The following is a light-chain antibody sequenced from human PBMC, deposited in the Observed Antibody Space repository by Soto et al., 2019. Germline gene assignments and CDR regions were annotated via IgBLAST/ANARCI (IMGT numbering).Light chain of an antibody. Sequence: SALAQPASVSGSPGQAITISCTGTSSDIGGHNYVSWYQQHPGKAPKLMIFDVNNRPSGISHCFSASKSDNTASLTISGLQADDDADDYCSSYTPSPTDVVGSGTKATVL. CDR2: DVN. V-gene: IGLV2-14*03. CDR3: SSYTPSPTDV. J-gene: IGLJ6*01. CDR1: SSDIGGHNY.